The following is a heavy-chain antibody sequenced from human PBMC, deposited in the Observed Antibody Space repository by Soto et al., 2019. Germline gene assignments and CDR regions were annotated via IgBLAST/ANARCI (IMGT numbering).Heavy chain of an antibody. CDR2: IKQDGSEK. CDR1: GFTFSSYW. D-gene: IGHD6-19*01. CDR3: ARXEADSSADLIDP. V-gene: IGHV3-7*01. Sequence: EVQLVESGGGLVQPGGSLRLSCAASGFTFSSYWMRWVRQAPGKGLEWVANIKQDGSEKYYVDSVKGRFTIYRDNAKXXXXXXXXXXXXXXTXXXYCARXEADSSADLIDPWGQGTLVTVSS. J-gene: IGHJ5*02.